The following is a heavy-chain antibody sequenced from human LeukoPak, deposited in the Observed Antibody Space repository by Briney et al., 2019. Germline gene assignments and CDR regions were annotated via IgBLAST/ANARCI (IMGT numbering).Heavy chain of an antibody. V-gene: IGHV3-30*04. Sequence: GGCLRLSCAASGFTFSNYAMHWVRQAPGKGLEWVAVVSYDGSSKYYADSVKGRFTISRDNSKNTLYLQMNSLRAEDTAVYYCVRTRGRGYYDYWGQGTLVTVSS. J-gene: IGHJ4*02. D-gene: IGHD3-22*01. CDR1: GFTFSNYA. CDR3: VRTRGRGYYDY. CDR2: VSYDGSSK.